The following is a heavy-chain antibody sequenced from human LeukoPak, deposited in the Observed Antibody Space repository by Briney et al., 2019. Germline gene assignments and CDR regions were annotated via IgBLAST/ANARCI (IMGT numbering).Heavy chain of an antibody. V-gene: IGHV3-20*04. J-gene: IGHJ3*02. D-gene: IGHD5-18*01. Sequence: GGSLRLSCAASGFAFDDHGMSWVRQAPGKGLEWVSGIKWDGGRTGYADSVKGRFTISRDNAKNSVYLQMNSLRAEDTALYYCATGSFRIQLWFSSAFDIWGQGTMVTVSS. CDR2: IKWDGGRT. CDR1: GFAFDDHG. CDR3: ATGSFRIQLWFSSAFDI.